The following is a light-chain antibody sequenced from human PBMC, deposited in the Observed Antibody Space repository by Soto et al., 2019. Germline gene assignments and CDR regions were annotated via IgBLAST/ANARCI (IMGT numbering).Light chain of an antibody. CDR2: GGF. Sequence: IVLTQSPGTLSVSPGERVILSCRASQTLRNTLAWYQQNPGQAPRLLIYGGFTRATGIPARFSGSGSGTEFTLTINSLQSEDFAIYYCQQHNAWPLTFGPVTKLDLK. J-gene: IGKJ3*01. CDR3: QQHNAWPLT. CDR1: QTLRNT. V-gene: IGKV3-15*01.